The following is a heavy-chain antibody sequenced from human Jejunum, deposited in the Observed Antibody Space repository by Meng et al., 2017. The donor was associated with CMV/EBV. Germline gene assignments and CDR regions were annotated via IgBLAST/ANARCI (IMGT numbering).Heavy chain of an antibody. CDR3: AKDIAYGSGRFDH. Sequence: EVQLLESGGGLVQPGGSLGLSCVASGFSFSTYAMSWVRQAPGKGLEWVSAISGSGAGTYYTDSVKGRFTISRDNSKNTLFLQMNSLRAEDTALYYCAKDIAYGSGRFDHWGQGILVTVSS. D-gene: IGHD3-10*01. V-gene: IGHV3-23*01. CDR2: ISGSGAGT. J-gene: IGHJ4*02. CDR1: GFSFSTYA.